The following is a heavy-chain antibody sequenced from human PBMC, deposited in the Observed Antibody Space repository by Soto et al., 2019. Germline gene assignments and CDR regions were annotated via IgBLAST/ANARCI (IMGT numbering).Heavy chain of an antibody. CDR1: GFTFSSYS. J-gene: IGHJ6*02. D-gene: IGHD2-2*02. V-gene: IGHV3-21*01. CDR3: ARDIVVVPAAISQYGMDV. CDR2: ISSGSSYI. Sequence: PGGSLRLSCAASGFTFSSYSMNWVRQAPGKGLEWVSSISSGSSYIYYADSVKGRFTISRDNAKNSLYLQMNSLRAEDTAVYYCARDIVVVPAAISQYGMDVWGQGTTVTVSS.